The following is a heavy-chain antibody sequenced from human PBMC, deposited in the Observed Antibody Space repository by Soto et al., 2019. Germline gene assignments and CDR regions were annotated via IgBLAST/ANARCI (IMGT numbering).Heavy chain of an antibody. CDR3: ARLLSPRIAATGGVDY. CDR1: GGSISSSSYF. Sequence: QLPLQESGPGLVKPSETLSLTCTVSGGSISSSSYFWGWIRQPPRKGLEWIGHIYYSGNTYYNPSLKSRVTISVDTSKNQFSLKLTSVTAADTSVYYCARLLSPRIAATGGVDYWGQGTLVTVSS. CDR2: IYYSGNT. D-gene: IGHD6-13*01. J-gene: IGHJ4*02. V-gene: IGHV4-39*01.